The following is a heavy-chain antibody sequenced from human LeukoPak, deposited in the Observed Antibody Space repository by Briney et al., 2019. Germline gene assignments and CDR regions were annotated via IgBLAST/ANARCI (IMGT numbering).Heavy chain of an antibody. CDR1: GGSISSSSYY. CDR2: IYYSGSI. Sequence: SETLSLTCTVSGGSISSSSYYWGWIRQPPGKGLEWIGSIYYSGSIYYNPSLKSRVTISVDTSKNQFSLKLSSLTAADTAVYYCARQGAGEVVVVPAAMLNFDYWGQGTLVTVSS. D-gene: IGHD2-2*01. CDR3: ARQGAGEVVVVPAAMLNFDY. V-gene: IGHV4-39*01. J-gene: IGHJ4*02.